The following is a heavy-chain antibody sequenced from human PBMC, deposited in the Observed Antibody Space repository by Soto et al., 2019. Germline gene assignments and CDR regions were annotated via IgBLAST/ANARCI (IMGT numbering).Heavy chain of an antibody. CDR3: ARGATAMAEFDY. D-gene: IGHD5-18*01. CDR1: GFTFSSYA. J-gene: IGHJ4*02. CDR2: ISYDGSNK. V-gene: IGHV3-30-3*01. Sequence: QVQLVESGGGVVQPGRSPRLSCAASGFTFSSYAMHWVRQAPGKGLEWVAVISYDGSNKYYADSVKGRFTISRDNSKNTLYLQMNSLRAEDTAVYYCARGATAMAEFDYWGQGTLVTVSS.